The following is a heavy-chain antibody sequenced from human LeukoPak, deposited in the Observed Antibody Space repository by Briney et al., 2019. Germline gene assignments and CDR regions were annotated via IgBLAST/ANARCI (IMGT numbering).Heavy chain of an antibody. CDR3: ARDHLTGYFDY. V-gene: IGHV4-34*01. D-gene: IGHD3-9*01. J-gene: IGHJ4*02. CDR2: INHSGST. CDR1: GGSFSGYY. Sequence: SETLSLTCAVYGGSFSGYYWSWIRQPPGKGLEWIGEINHSGSTNYNPSLKSRVTISVDTSKNQFSLKLSSVTAADTAVYYCARDHLTGYFDYWGQGTLVTVSS.